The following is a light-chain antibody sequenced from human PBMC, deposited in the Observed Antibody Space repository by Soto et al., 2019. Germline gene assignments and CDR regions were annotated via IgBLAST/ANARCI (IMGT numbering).Light chain of an antibody. Sequence: EIVLTQSPGTLSLSPGERATLSCRASQSVRSNELAWYQQKPGQAPRRLIYGASSRATANPDRVSGSGSATDFTLTISRLEPDDFAVYYCQHYGSSPLTFGGGTKVEFK. V-gene: IGKV3-20*01. J-gene: IGKJ4*01. CDR1: QSVRSNE. CDR3: QHYGSSPLT. CDR2: GAS.